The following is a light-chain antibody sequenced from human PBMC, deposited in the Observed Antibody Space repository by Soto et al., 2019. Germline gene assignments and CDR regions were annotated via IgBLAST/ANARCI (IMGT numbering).Light chain of an antibody. CDR3: QVWDTISDHGV. V-gene: IGLV3-21*02. J-gene: IGLJ3*02. CDR2: DDT. CDR1: SIGSKS. Sequence: SYELTQPPSASVAPGQTARITCDGNSIGSKSVHWYQLKPGQAPVVFVYDDTDRPSGIPERFSGSNSGNTATLTISRVEAGDEADYYCQVWDTISDHGVFGGGTQLTVL.